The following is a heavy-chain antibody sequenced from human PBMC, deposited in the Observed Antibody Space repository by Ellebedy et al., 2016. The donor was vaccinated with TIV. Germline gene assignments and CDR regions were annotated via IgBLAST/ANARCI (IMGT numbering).Heavy chain of an antibody. CDR3: ASGTFEVGDY. D-gene: IGHD1-26*01. CDR1: GSSISSDYY. Sequence: MPSETLSLTCSVSGSSISSDYYWGWLRPPPGKGLEWIGSIYQSGSTYFNPSLENRVTISVDRSMNQFSLRLSSVTASDTAGYYCASGTFEVGDYWGQGTLVTVSS. CDR2: IYQSGST. J-gene: IGHJ4*02. V-gene: IGHV4-38-2*02.